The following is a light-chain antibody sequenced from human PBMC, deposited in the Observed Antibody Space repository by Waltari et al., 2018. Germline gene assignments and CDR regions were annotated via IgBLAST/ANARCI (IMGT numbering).Light chain of an antibody. CDR2: GAS. CDR1: QSVRTN. J-gene: IGKJ4*01. CDR3: QQYNDWPPLT. V-gene: IGKV3-15*01. Sequence: EIVMTQSPATLSVSPGERATLSCRASQSVRTNLAWYQHKPGQPPRLIIFGASTRATGVPARFSGGGSGTEFTLTISSLQSEDFAVYYCQQYNDWPPLTFGGGTKVEIK.